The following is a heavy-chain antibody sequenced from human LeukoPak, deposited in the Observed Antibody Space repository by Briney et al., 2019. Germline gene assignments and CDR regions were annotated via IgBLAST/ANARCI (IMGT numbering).Heavy chain of an antibody. CDR2: ISSSSSYI. CDR1: GFTFSSYS. Sequence: PGGSLRLSCAASGFTFSSYSMNWVRQAPGKGLEWVSSISSSSSYIYYADSVKGRFTISRDNAKNSLYLQMNSLGAEDTAVYYCARDEDASVVVVAATPFDYWGQGTLFTVSS. CDR3: ARDEDASVVVVAATPFDY. J-gene: IGHJ4*02. D-gene: IGHD2-15*01. V-gene: IGHV3-21*01.